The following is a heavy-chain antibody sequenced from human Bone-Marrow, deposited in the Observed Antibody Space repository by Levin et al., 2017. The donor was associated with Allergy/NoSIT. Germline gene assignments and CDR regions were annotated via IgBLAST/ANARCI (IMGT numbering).Heavy chain of an antibody. CDR1: GFTFSSYS. J-gene: IGHJ4*02. D-gene: IGHD2-2*01. CDR2: ISSSSSYI. V-gene: IGHV3-21*01. CDR3: ARGRGIPAARGLYYFDY. Sequence: GESLKISCAASGFTFSSYSMNWVRQAPGKGLEWVSSISSSSSYIYYADSVKGRFTISRDNAKNSLYLQMNSLRAEDTAVYYCARGRGIPAARGLYYFDYWGQGTLVTVSS.